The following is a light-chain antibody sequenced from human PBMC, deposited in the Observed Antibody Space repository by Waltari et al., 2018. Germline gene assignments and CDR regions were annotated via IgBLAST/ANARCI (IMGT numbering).Light chain of an antibody. J-gene: IGKJ2*01. CDR1: QSVSSNY. CDR2: DAS. V-gene: IGKV3-20*01. CDR3: QQYGRSPPYT. Sequence: EIVLTPSPGTLSLSPGERATLSCRASQSVSSNYLAWYQQKPGQAPRLLIYDASSRATGIPDRFSGSGSGTDFTLTISRLEPEDFAVYYCQQYGRSPPYTFGQGTKLEIK.